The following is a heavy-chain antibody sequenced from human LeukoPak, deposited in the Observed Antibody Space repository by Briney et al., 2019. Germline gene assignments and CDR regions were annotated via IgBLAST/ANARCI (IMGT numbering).Heavy chain of an antibody. D-gene: IGHD6-13*01. V-gene: IGHV3-30*02. J-gene: IGHJ1*01. CDR1: GFTFSSYG. Sequence: GGSLRLSCAASGFTFSSYGMPWVRQAPGKGLEWVAFIRYDGSNKYYADSVKGRFTISRDNSKNTLYLQMNSLRAEDTAVYYCAKDPLYSSSWYLYFQHWGQGTLVTVSS. CDR3: AKDPLYSSSWYLYFQH. CDR2: IRYDGSNK.